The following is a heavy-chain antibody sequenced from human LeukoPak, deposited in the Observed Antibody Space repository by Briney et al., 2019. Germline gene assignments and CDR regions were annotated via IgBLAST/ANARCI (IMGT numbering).Heavy chain of an antibody. J-gene: IGHJ4*02. CDR3: AKDSLELWFGELLSNY. CDR1: GFTVSSNY. Sequence: GGSLRLSCAASGFTVSSNYMSWVRQAPGKGLEWVSVIYSGGSTYYADSVKGRFTITRDNSKNTLYLQMNSLRAEDTAVYYCAKDSLELWFGELLSNYWGQGTLVTVSS. CDR2: IYSGGST. V-gene: IGHV3-66*01. D-gene: IGHD3-10*01.